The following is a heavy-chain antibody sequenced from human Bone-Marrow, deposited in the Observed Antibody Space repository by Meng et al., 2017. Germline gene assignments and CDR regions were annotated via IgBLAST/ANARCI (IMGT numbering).Heavy chain of an antibody. CDR3: AKEMDSKGLFDY. D-gene: IGHD4-11*01. V-gene: IGHV3-30*04. CDR1: GFTFSSFA. Sequence: QVQLVESGGGVVQPGRSLRLSCAASGFTFSSFAIHWVRQAPGKGLEWVAGISYEGSNEHYADSVKGRFTISRDNSKNTLYLQMNSLRAEDTAVYYCAKEMDSKGLFDYWGQGTLVTVSS. CDR2: ISYEGSNE. J-gene: IGHJ4*02.